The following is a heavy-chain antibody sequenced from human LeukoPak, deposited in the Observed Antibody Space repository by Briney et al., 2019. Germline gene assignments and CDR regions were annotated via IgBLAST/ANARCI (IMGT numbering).Heavy chain of an antibody. CDR3: ANSPYEQGYCSSTSCRGYYFDY. CDR1: GFTFSSYG. Sequence: GGSLRLSCAASGFTFSSYGMHWVRQAPGKGPEWVAYVGDSGSTVYYTDSVEGRFTISRDNSKNTLYLQMNSLRAEDTAVYYCANSPYEQGYCSSTSCRGYYFDYWGQGTLVTVSS. V-gene: IGHV3-30*02. J-gene: IGHJ4*02. D-gene: IGHD2-2*01. CDR2: VGDSGSTV.